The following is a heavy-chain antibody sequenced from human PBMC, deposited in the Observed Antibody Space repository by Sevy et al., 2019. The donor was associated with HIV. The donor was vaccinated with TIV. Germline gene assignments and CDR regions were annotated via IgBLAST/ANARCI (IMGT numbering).Heavy chain of an antibody. V-gene: IGHV1-69*13. CDR1: GGTFSSYA. Sequence: ASVKVSCKASGGTFSSYAISWVRQAPGQGLEWMGGIIPIFGTANYAQKFQGRVTITAEESTSTAYMELSSLRSEDTAVYYCAREFSCSGGSCYSLDAFDIWGQGTMVTVS. CDR3: AREFSCSGGSCYSLDAFDI. CDR2: IIPIFGTA. J-gene: IGHJ3*02. D-gene: IGHD2-15*01.